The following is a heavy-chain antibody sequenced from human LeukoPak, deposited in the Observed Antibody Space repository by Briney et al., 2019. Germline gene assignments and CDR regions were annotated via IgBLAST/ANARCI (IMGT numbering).Heavy chain of an antibody. V-gene: IGHV1-2*02. D-gene: IGHD3-16*01. CDR1: GYTFTGYY. CDR3: ARGRGGGDAFEI. CDR2: IDPNSGGT. Sequence: ASVKVSCKASGYTFTGYYMHWVRQAPGQGLEWVGWIDPNSGGTKYAQKFQGRVTMTRDTSVSTAYVELSRLRSDDTAVYYCARGRGGGDAFEIWGQGTMVTVSS. J-gene: IGHJ3*02.